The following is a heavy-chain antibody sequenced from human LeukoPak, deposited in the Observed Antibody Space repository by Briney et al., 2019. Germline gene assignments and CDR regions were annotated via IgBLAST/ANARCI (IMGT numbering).Heavy chain of an antibody. CDR3: AKGSGNDVGGYFDY. D-gene: IGHD1-1*01. V-gene: IGHV3-23*01. Sequence: GGSLRLSRAASGFTFSSYWMNWARQAPGKGLEWVSTISGSGGSTYHTDSVKGRFTISRDNSKKTLYLQMNSLRAEDTAVYYCAKGSGNDVGGYFDYWGQGTLVTVSS. J-gene: IGHJ4*02. CDR2: ISGSGGST. CDR1: GFTFSSYW.